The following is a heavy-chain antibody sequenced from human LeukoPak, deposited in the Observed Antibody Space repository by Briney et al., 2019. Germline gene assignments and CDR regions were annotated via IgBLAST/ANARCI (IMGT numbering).Heavy chain of an antibody. CDR3: AKDWSCDY. CDR2: ISGSGDKI. D-gene: IGHD1-26*01. CDR1: GFTFSNSA. J-gene: IGHJ4*02. Sequence: PGGSLRLSCAASGFTFSNSAMTWVRQAPGKGLEWVSAISGSGDKIHYADSVKGRFTISRDNSKNTLYLQMNSLRVEDTAIYYCAKDWSCDYWGQATLITVSS. V-gene: IGHV3-23*01.